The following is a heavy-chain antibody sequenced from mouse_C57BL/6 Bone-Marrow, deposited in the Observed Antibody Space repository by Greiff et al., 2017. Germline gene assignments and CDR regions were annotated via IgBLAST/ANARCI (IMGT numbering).Heavy chain of an antibody. CDR2: IDPSDSYT. CDR3: AREGLHWYYAMDY. J-gene: IGHJ4*01. D-gene: IGHD3-3*01. V-gene: IGHV1-59*01. CDR1: GYTFTSYW. Sequence: QVQLQQPGAELVRPGTSVKLSCTASGYTFTSYWMHWVKQTPGQGLEWIGVIDPSDSYTNYNQKFKGKATLTVDTSSSKAYMQLSSLTSEDSAVYYCAREGLHWYYAMDYWGQGTSVTVSS.